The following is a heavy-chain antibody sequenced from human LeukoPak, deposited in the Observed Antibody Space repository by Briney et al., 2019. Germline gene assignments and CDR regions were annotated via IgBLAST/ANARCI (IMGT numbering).Heavy chain of an antibody. CDR2: INSDGSIT. D-gene: IGHD3-10*01. CDR3: ARAGYYYGSGSYYYYMDV. V-gene: IGHV3-74*01. CDR1: TFSFSTYW. J-gene: IGHJ6*03. Sequence: GGSLRLSCSASTFSFSTYWMHWVRQVPGKGLVWVSRINSDGSITRYADSVKGRFTISRDNAKNTLYLQMNSLRAEDTAVYYCARAGYYYGSGSYYYYMDVWGKGTTVTVSS.